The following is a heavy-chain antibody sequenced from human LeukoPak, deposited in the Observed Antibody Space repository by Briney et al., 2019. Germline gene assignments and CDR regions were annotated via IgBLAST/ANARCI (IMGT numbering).Heavy chain of an antibody. D-gene: IGHD2-21*02. J-gene: IGHJ1*01. CDR1: GFTFSSYS. V-gene: IGHV3-21*01. Sequence: GGSLRLSCAASGFTFSSYSMNWVRQAPGKGLEWVSSISSSSSYIYYADSVKGRFTISRDNAKNSLYLQMNSLRAEDTAVYYCARGYCGGDCYSQASGAEYFQHWGQGTLVTVSS. CDR3: ARGYCGGDCYSQASGAEYFQH. CDR2: ISSSSSYI.